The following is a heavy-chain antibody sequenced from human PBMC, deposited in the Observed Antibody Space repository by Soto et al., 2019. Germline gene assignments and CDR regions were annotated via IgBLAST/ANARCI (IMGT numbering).Heavy chain of an antibody. Sequence: GASVKVSCKASGYTFTSYGISWVRQAPGQGLEWLGWISAYNGNTNFAQKLQGRVTMTTDSSTSTAYMELRSLRSDDTAVYYCARDFCSGGSCYVFSYYGMDVWGQGTTVTVSS. CDR1: GYTFTSYG. V-gene: IGHV1-18*01. CDR2: ISAYNGNT. J-gene: IGHJ6*02. D-gene: IGHD2-15*01. CDR3: ARDFCSGGSCYVFSYYGMDV.